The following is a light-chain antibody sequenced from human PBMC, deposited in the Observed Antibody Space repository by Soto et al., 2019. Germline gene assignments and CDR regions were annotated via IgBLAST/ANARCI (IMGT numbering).Light chain of an antibody. Sequence: QSVLPQTASVSGSPGQSITISCTGTSSDVGGYIYVSWYQQHPGKAPKLMIYDVTSRPSGVSYRFSGSKSGNTASLTISGLQAEDEADYYCSSYTTSSSYVFGTGTKVTVL. CDR1: SSDVGGYIY. V-gene: IGLV2-14*01. CDR2: DVT. CDR3: SSYTTSSSYV. J-gene: IGLJ1*01.